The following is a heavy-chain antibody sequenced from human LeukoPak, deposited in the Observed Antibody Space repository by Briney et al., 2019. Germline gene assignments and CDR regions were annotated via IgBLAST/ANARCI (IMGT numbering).Heavy chain of an antibody. D-gene: IGHD6-6*01. J-gene: IGHJ4*02. CDR1: GYTFTGYY. CDR2: INPNSGGT. Sequence: ASVKVSCKASGYTFTGYYMHWVRQAPGQGLEWMGWINPNSGGTNYAQKFQGRVTMTRDTSISTAYMELSRLRSDDTAVYYCARALIEYSSSLGIDYWGQGTLVTVSS. CDR3: ARALIEYSSSLGIDY. V-gene: IGHV1-2*02.